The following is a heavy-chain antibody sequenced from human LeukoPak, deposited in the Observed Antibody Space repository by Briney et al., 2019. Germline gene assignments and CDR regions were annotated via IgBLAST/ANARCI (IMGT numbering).Heavy chain of an antibody. D-gene: IGHD6-19*01. CDR1: GGSFSGYY. CDR3: ARLGSSGWYY. CDR2: INHSGST. Sequence: SETLSLTCAVYGGSFSGYYWSWIRQPPGKGLEWIGEINHSGSTNYNPSLKSRDTISVDTSKNQFSLKLSSVTAADTAVYYCARLGSSGWYYWGQGTLVTVSS. J-gene: IGHJ4*02. V-gene: IGHV4-34*01.